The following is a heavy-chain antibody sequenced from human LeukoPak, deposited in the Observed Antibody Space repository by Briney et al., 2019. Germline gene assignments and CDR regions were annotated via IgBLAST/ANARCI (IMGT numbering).Heavy chain of an antibody. CDR1: GYSISSGYY. D-gene: IGHD3/OR15-3a*01. Sequence: SETLSLTCTVSGYSISSGYYWGWIRQPPGKGLEWIGSIYHSGSTYYNPSLKSRVTISIDTSKNQISLRLTSVTATDTAMYYCARQTGSGLFTLPGGQGTLVTVSS. J-gene: IGHJ4*02. V-gene: IGHV4-38-2*02. CDR2: IYHSGST. CDR3: ARQTGSGLFTLP.